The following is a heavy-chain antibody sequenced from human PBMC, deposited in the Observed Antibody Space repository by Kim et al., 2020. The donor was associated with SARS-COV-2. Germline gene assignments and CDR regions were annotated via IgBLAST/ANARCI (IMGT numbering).Heavy chain of an antibody. CDR1: GGSISSSSYY. J-gene: IGHJ4*02. V-gene: IGHV4-39*01. D-gene: IGHD5-12*01. CDR3: ARRGSGYDLADYYFDY. Sequence: SETLSLTCTVSGGSISSSSYYWGWIRQPPGKGLEWIGSIYYSGSTYYNPSLKSRVTISVDTSKNQFSLKLSSVTAADTAVYYCARRGSGYDLADYYFDYWGQGTLVTVSS. CDR2: IYYSGST.